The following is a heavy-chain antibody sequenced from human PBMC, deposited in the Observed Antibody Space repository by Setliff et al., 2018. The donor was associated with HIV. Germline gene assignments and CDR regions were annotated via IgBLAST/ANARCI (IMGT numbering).Heavy chain of an antibody. V-gene: IGHV4-38-2*02. Sequence: SETLSLTCTVSGGSISSTYYWGWIRQPPGKGLEWIGSIYHSGSTYYNPSLKSRVTISLDTSKNQFSLKLSSVTAADTAVYYCARVFPHPYGNSWFDTWGQGILVTVSS. CDR1: GGSISSTYY. J-gene: IGHJ5*02. D-gene: IGHD3-16*01. CDR3: ARVFPHPYGNSWFDT. CDR2: IYHSGST.